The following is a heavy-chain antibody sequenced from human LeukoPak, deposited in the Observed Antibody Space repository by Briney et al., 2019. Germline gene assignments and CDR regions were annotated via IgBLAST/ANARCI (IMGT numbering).Heavy chain of an antibody. CDR3: ARDLMGIAYRGAFYY. CDR2: IDYSGGSS. D-gene: IGHD6-13*01. Sequence: GGSLRLSCTVSGFTLSSYEMSWIRQAPGKGLEWVSSIDYSGGSSYYADSVKGRFTISRDNAKNSLYLQMNSLRAEDTAVYYCARDLMGIAYRGAFYYWGQGTLVTVSS. J-gene: IGHJ4*02. V-gene: IGHV3-11*01. CDR1: GFTLSSYE.